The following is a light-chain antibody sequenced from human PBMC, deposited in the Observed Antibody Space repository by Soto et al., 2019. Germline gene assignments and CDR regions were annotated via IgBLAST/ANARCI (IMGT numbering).Light chain of an antibody. CDR1: QSVKSSY. Sequence: EIVLTQSPGTLSLSPGERATLSCRASQSVKSSYLAWYQQKPGQAPRLLIYGASSRATGIPDRFSGSGSGTDFTLTISRLEPEDFEVYYCQQYGSSLYTLGQGTKLEIK. CDR3: QQYGSSLYT. V-gene: IGKV3-20*01. J-gene: IGKJ2*01. CDR2: GAS.